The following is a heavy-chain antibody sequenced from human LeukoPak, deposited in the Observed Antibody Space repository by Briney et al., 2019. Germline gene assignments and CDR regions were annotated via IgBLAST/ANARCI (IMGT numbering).Heavy chain of an antibody. CDR2: ISDDSSFT. V-gene: IGHV3-23*01. J-gene: IGHJ4*02. Sequence: GGSLRLSCAASGFTFSNDRMNWVRQAPGKGLECISTISDDSSFTYYADSVKGRSAISRDDSKNTLYLQMNNLKVEDTAVYYCAKGRCSGVGCDSFHSWGQGALVTVSS. D-gene: IGHD2-15*01. CDR1: GFTFSNDR. CDR3: AKGRCSGVGCDSFHS.